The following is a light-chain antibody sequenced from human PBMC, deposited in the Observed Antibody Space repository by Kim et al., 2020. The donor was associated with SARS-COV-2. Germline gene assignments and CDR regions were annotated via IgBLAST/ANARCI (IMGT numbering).Light chain of an antibody. CDR2: DNN. CDR3: QSYDSSNHWV. Sequence: KTVTISCTRTGGSIASNYVQWYQQRPGSAPTTVIYDNNQRPSGVPDRFSGSIDSSSNSASLTISGLKTEDEADYSCQSYDSSNHWVFGGGTQLTVL. V-gene: IGLV6-57*03. J-gene: IGLJ3*02. CDR1: GGSIASNY.